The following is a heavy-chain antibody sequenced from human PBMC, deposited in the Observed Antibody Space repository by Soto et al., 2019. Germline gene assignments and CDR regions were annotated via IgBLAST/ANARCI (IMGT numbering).Heavy chain of an antibody. V-gene: IGHV3-23*01. J-gene: IGHJ4*02. Sequence: PXGSLRLSCSAAGVTFSTYAMTWVRQAPGRGLEWVSTILHDETPFYTDSVKGRFTISRDNVRGTLYLQMNGLRVEDAALYFCAKDLFPTSGQRFFFEYWGQGSLVTVSS. CDR2: ILHDETP. D-gene: IGHD2-21*01. CDR3: AKDLFPTSGQRFFFEY. CDR1: GVTFSTYA.